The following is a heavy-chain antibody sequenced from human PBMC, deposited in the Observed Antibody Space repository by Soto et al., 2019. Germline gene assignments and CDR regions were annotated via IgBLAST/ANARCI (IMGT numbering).Heavy chain of an antibody. CDR3: ARSNTVAGPGEWFDP. V-gene: IGHV1-2*04. CDR1: GYTFTGYY. Sequence: ASVKVSCKASGYTFTGYYMHWVRQAPGQGLEWMGWINPNSGGTNYAQKFQGWVTMTRDTSISTAYMELSRLRSDDTAVYYCARSNTVAGPGEWFDPWGQGTLVTVSS. CDR2: INPNSGGT. D-gene: IGHD6-19*01. J-gene: IGHJ5*02.